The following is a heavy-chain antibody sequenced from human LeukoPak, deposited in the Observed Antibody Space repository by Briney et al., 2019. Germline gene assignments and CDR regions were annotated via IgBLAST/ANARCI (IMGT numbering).Heavy chain of an antibody. J-gene: IGHJ3*02. D-gene: IGHD5-24*01. CDR2: ISWNSGSI. Sequence: SGGSLRLSCAASGFTFDDYAMHWVRQAPGKGLEWVSGISWNSGSIGYADSVKGRFTISRDNAKNSLYLQMNSLRAEDTALYYCATLGMATTIRAFDIWGQGTMVTVSS. V-gene: IGHV3-9*01. CDR1: GFTFDDYA. CDR3: ATLGMATTIRAFDI.